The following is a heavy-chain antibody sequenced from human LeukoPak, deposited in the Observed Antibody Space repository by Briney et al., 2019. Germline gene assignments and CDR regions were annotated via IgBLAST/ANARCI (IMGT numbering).Heavy chain of an antibody. J-gene: IGHJ4*02. CDR1: GGSISSYY. CDR3: ANGVVPAAIYY. CDR2: MYYSGST. Sequence: SETLSLTCTVSGGSISSYYWSWIRQPPGKGLEWIGYMYYSGSTNYNPSLKSRVTISVDTSKNQFSLKLSSVTAADTAVYYCANGVVPAAIYYWGQGTLVTVSS. D-gene: IGHD2-2*02. V-gene: IGHV4-59*08.